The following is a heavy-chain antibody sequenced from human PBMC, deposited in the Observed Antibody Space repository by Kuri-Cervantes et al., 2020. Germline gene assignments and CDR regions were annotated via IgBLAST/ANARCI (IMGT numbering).Heavy chain of an antibody. CDR1: GFTFDDYA. Sequence: GGSLRLSCAASGFTFDDYAMHWVRQAPGKGLEWASGISWNSGSIGYADSVKGRFTISRDISKNTLYLQMSSLRAEDTAVYYCAKDLSYYGSGSWRRYGMDVWGQGTTVTVSS. CDR3: AKDLSYYGSGSWRRYGMDV. V-gene: IGHV3-9*01. D-gene: IGHD3-10*01. CDR2: ISWNSGSI. J-gene: IGHJ6*02.